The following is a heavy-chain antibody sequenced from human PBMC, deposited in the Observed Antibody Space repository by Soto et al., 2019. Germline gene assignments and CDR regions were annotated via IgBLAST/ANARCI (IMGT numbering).Heavy chain of an antibody. V-gene: IGHV4-39*01. J-gene: IGHJ4*02. D-gene: IGHD6-19*01. CDR2: IYYSGST. Sequence: QLQLQESGPGLVKPSETLSLTCTVSGGSISSSSYYWGWIRQPPGKGLEWIGSIYYSGSTYYNPSLKSRVTISVDTSKNQFSLKLSSVTAADTAVYYCARFAMPGYSSGSRDYWGQGTLVTVSS. CDR1: GGSISSSSYY. CDR3: ARFAMPGYSSGSRDY.